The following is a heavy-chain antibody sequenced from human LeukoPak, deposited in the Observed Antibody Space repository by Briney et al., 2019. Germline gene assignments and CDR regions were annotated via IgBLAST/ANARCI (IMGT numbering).Heavy chain of an antibody. CDR3: ARYSGSYYLFDY. V-gene: IGHV4-34*01. J-gene: IGHJ4*02. D-gene: IGHD1-26*01. CDR1: GGSYSGYY. CDR2: INHSGST. Sequence: SETLSLTCAVYGGSYSGYYWSWIRQPPGKGLEWIGEINHSGSTNYNPSLKSRVTISVDTSKNQFSLKLSSVTAADTAVYYCARYSGSYYLFDYWGQGTLVTVSS.